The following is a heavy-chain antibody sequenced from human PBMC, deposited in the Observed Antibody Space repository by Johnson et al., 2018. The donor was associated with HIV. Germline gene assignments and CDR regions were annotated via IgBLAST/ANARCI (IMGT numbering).Heavy chain of an antibody. CDR1: GFTFSSYD. J-gene: IGHJ3*02. CDR3: ARDTHGGGAFEI. Sequence: VQLVESGGDLVQPGGSLRLSCAASGFTFSSYDMHWVRQATGKGLEWVSAIGTVGDTYYPGSVKGRFTISRENAKNSLYLQMNSLRAGDTAVYYCARDTHGGGAFEIWGQGTMVTVSS. D-gene: IGHD2-15*01. CDR2: IGTVGDT. V-gene: IGHV3-13*01.